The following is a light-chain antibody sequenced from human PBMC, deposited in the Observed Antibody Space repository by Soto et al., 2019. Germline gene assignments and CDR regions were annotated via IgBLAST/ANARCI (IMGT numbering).Light chain of an antibody. CDR1: QTISSW. CDR2: AAS. Sequence: DIQMTQSPSTLSGSVGDRVTITCRASQTISSWLAWYQQKPGKAPKLLIYAASSLQSGVPLRFSGSGSGTDFTLTISSLQPEDFATYYCQESYSTLWGTCGQGTKVDI. V-gene: IGKV1-39*01. J-gene: IGKJ1*01. CDR3: QESYSTLWGT.